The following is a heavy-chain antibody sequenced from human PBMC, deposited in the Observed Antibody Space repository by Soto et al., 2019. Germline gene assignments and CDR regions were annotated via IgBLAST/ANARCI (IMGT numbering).Heavy chain of an antibody. J-gene: IGHJ6*02. CDR2: IYYSGST. V-gene: IGHV4-31*03. CDR3: ARDYYGSGSYYNASPETRPYYYGMDV. Sequence: QVQLQESGPGLVKPSQTLSLTCTVSGGSISSGGYYWSWIRQHPGKGLEWIGYIYYSGSTYYNPSIKSRVTISVDTSKNQFSLKLSSVTAADTAVYYCARDYYGSGSYYNASPETRPYYYGMDVWGQGTTVTVSS. CDR1: GGSISSGGYY. D-gene: IGHD3-10*01.